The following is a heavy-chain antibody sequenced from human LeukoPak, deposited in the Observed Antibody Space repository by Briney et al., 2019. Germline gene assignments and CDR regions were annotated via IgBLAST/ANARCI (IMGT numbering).Heavy chain of an antibody. D-gene: IGHD6-13*01. J-gene: IGHJ5*02. CDR1: GYTFTGYF. CDR2: INPNTGGT. V-gene: IGHV1-2*06. Sequence: ASLKVSSKASGYTFTGYFIHWVRQAPGQGLEWWGRINPNTGGTNYAQKFQGRVTMTRDTSITTAYMELSRLTSDDTAIYYCAKVPPSITAAGNWLDPWGQGALVTASS. CDR3: AKVPPSITAAGNWLDP.